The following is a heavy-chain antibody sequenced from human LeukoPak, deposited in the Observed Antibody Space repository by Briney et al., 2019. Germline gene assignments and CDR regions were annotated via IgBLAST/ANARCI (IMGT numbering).Heavy chain of an antibody. J-gene: IGHJ4*02. V-gene: IGHV4-4*02. CDR1: GGSILSTNW. Sequence: SGTLSLTCAVSGGSILSTNWWSWVRQPPGKGLEWVGEVHLNGATNYNPSVEGRVTMSIDKSKNHLSLEVISVTAADTAMYYCTRESGAFSPFGFWGQGTLVTVSS. CDR2: VHLNGAT. D-gene: IGHD1-26*01. CDR3: TRESGAFSPFGF.